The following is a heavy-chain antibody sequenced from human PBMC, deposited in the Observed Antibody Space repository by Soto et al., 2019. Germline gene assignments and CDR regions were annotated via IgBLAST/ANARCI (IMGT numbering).Heavy chain of an antibody. CDR3: GCDYRLYCCGGSCYSAEYYGLDV. CDR1: GFTVSSNY. CDR2: IYSGGST. D-gene: IGHD2-15*01. J-gene: IGHJ6*02. Sequence: PGGSLRLSCAASGFTVSSNYMSWVRQAPGKGLEWVSVIYSGGSTYYADSVKGRFTIPRDNSKNTLYHQMNSLRAEDTAVYYCGCDYRLYCCGGSCYSAEYYGLDVWGQGTPVTVSS. V-gene: IGHV3-53*01.